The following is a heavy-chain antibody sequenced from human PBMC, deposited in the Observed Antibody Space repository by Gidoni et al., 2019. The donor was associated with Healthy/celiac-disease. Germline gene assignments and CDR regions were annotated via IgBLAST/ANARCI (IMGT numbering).Heavy chain of an antibody. D-gene: IGHD5-18*01. J-gene: IGHJ6*02. CDR3: ARDTAMVTRYYYYGMDV. CDR1: GCTFSRYT. CDR2: IIPILGIA. Sequence: QVQLVQSGAEVKKPGSSVQVSCKASGCTFSRYTISWVRQAPGQGLEWMGRIIPILGIANYAHKCQGRVTITADKSTSTAYMELSSLRSEDTAVYYCARDTAMVTRYYYYGMDVWGQGTTVTVSS. V-gene: IGHV1-69*08.